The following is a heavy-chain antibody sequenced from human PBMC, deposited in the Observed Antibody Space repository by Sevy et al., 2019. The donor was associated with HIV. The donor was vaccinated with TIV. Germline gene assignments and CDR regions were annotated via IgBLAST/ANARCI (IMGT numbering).Heavy chain of an antibody. Sequence: GGSLRLSCAASGFTFSSYWMSWVRQAPGKGLEWVATMKEDGSERNYVDSVKGRITIIRDNAKNSLYLQMNSVRAEDTAVYYCGREGVGGYSYSLDCWGQGTLVTVSS. J-gene: IGHJ4*02. V-gene: IGHV3-7*01. D-gene: IGHD5-18*01. CDR2: MKEDGSER. CDR1: GFTFSSYW. CDR3: GREGVGGYSYSLDC.